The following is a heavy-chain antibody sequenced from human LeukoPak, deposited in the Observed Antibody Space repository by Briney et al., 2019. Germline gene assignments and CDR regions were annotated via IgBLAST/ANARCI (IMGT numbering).Heavy chain of an antibody. V-gene: IGHV4-39*01. J-gene: IGHJ4*02. CDR2: IYFSGST. Sequence: SETLSLTCIVSGDSISSTSYYWGWIRQPPGKGLEWIGSIYFSGSTYYNPSLKSRVTISVDTSKNQFSLKLSSVTAADTAVYYCASDSSGDGYSSGYNWGQGTLVTVSS. CDR1: GDSISSTSYY. D-gene: IGHD5-24*01. CDR3: ASDSSGDGYSSGYN.